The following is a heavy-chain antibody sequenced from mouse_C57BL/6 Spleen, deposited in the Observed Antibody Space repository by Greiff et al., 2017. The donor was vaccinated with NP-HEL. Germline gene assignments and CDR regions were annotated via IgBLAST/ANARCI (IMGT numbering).Heavy chain of an antibody. J-gene: IGHJ4*01. CDR2: IYPGDGDT. CDR1: GYAFSSSW. D-gene: IGHD1-1*01. V-gene: IGHV1-82*01. CDR3: ARSPYYYGSSDYAMDY. Sequence: VQLQQSGPELVKPGASVKISCKASGYAFSSSWMNWVKQRPGKGLEWIGRIYPGDGDTNYNGKFKGKATLTADKSSSTAYMQLSSLTSEDSAVYFCARSPYYYGSSDYAMDYWGQGTSVTVSS.